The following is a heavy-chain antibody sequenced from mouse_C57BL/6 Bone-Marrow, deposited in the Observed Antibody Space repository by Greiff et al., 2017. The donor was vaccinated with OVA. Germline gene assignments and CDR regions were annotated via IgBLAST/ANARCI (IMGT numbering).Heavy chain of an antibody. CDR2: ISSGGSYT. J-gene: IGHJ3*01. Sequence: EVQLMESGGDLVKPGGSLKLSCAASGFTFSSYGMSWVRQTPDKRLEWVATISSGGSYTYYPDSVKGRFTISRENAKNTLYLQMSSLKSEDTAMYYCARRWLLLWGQGTLVTVSA. CDR1: GFTFSSYG. D-gene: IGHD2-3*01. V-gene: IGHV5-6*01. CDR3: ARRWLLL.